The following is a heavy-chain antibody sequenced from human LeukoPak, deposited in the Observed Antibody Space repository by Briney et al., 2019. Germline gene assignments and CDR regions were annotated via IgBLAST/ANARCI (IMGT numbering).Heavy chain of an antibody. CDR2: ISTSTSII. D-gene: IGHD3-16*02. CDR1: GFIFSTYS. CDR3: AKDLSNDYLWGSDRIDAFDV. V-gene: IGHV3-48*01. J-gene: IGHJ3*01. Sequence: GGSLRLSCAASGFIFSTYSMNWVRQAPGKGLEWVSYISTSTSIIYYADSVKGRFTISRDNAKNSLYLQMSSLRAEDTAVYYCAKDLSNDYLWGSDRIDAFDVWGQGTMVTVAS.